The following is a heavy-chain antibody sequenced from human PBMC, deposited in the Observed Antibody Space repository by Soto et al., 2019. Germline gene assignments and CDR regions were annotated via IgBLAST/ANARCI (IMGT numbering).Heavy chain of an antibody. J-gene: IGHJ5*02. V-gene: IGHV5-51*01. D-gene: IGHD5-12*01. Sequence: GEALXISFNGPLYIFTSYCICFWRQMPGKGLELMGIIYPGDSDTIYSPSFQGQVTISADKSISTAYLQWSSLKASDTAMYYCATWNNSGYDSFAGGWLDTWGQGTLVTVSS. CDR1: LYIFTSYC. CDR3: ATWNNSGYDSFAGGWLDT. CDR2: IYPGDSDT.